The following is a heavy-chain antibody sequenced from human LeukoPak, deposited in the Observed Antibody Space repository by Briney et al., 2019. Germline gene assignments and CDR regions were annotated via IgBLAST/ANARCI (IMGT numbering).Heavy chain of an antibody. CDR2: INPNSGGT. CDR3: ARERSAAAGIEWYFDY. D-gene: IGHD6-13*01. CDR1: GYTFTSYA. V-gene: IGHV1-2*02. Sequence: ASVKVSCKASGYTFTSYAMNWVRQAPGQGLEWMGWINPNSGGTNYAQKFQGRVTMTRDTSISTAYMELSRLRSDDTAVYYCARERSAAAGIEWYFDYWGQGTLVTVSS. J-gene: IGHJ4*02.